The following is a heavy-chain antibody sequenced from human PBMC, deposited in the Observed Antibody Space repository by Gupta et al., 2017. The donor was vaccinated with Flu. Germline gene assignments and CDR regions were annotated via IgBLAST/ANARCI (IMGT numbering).Heavy chain of an antibody. CDR2: VNPNSGDT. CDR1: GYIFDGFY. Sequence: QAHLVQSAAELKKPGTSVRVSCKASGYIFDGFYIHWVRQAPGQGLEWLGWVNPNSGDTNYAQKFQGRVTMTRDRTITTAYLDLRGLTPDDSAVYFCARDPRSVMDGGGQGTTVTVSS. D-gene: IGHD4-17*01. J-gene: IGHJ6*02. V-gene: IGHV1-2*02. CDR3: ARDPRSVMDG.